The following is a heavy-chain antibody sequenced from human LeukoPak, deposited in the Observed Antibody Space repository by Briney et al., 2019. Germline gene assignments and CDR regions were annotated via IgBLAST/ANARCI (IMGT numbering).Heavy chain of an antibody. CDR3: VKDSTHFRVWVSYDTAGLNY. V-gene: IGHV3-23*01. CDR2: IFGSGDTT. CDR1: GFPFSSYA. Sequence: GGSLRLSCAASGFPFSSYAMNWVRQAPGKGLEWVSIIFGSGDTTYYADSVKGRFTVSRDNSKNMLYLQMNSLRAEDTAVYYCVKDSTHFRVWVSYDTAGLNYWGQGTLVTVSS. J-gene: IGHJ4*02. D-gene: IGHD3-22*01.